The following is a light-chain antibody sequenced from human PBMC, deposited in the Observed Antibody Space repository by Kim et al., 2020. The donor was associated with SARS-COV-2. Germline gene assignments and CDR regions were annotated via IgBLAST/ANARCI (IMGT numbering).Light chain of an antibody. Sequence: ATINYKSSQSVFHTSYSKNYLAWYQQKPGQPPQLLISWASTRESGVPGRFRGSGSGTDFSLTISSLQAEDVAIYYCQQYYSTPLTFGGGTKVDIK. V-gene: IGKV4-1*01. CDR2: WAS. J-gene: IGKJ4*01. CDR1: QSVFHTSYSKNY. CDR3: QQYYSTPLT.